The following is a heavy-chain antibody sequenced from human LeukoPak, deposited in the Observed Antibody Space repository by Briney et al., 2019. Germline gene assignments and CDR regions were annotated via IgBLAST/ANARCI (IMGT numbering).Heavy chain of an antibody. D-gene: IGHD3-16*01. CDR1: GYSFTNYW. J-gene: IGHJ4*02. Sequence: GESMKISCKGSGYSFTNYWIGWVRQMPGKGLEWMGIIYPGDSDTRYSPSFQGQVTISADKSITTVYLQWSSLKASDTALYYCGSFGRPSYYFAYGAREPW. CDR2: IYPGDSDT. CDR3: GSFGRPSYYFAY. V-gene: IGHV5-51*01.